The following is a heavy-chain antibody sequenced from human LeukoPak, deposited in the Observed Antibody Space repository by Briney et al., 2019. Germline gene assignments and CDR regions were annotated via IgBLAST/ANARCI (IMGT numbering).Heavy chain of an antibody. V-gene: IGHV1-69*13. CDR1: GYTFTSYG. Sequence: ASVKVSCKASGYTFTSYGISWVRQAPGQGLEWMGGIIPIFGTANYAQKFQGRVTITADESTSTAYMELSSLRSEDTAVYYCARAKTGGYCSGGSCYYFDYWGQGTLVTVSS. J-gene: IGHJ4*02. CDR3: ARAKTGGYCSGGSCYYFDY. D-gene: IGHD2-15*01. CDR2: IIPIFGTA.